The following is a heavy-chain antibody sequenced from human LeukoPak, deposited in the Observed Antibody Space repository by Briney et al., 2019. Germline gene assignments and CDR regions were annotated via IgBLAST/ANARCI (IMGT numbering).Heavy chain of an antibody. CDR3: ARGVYDILTGYNS. D-gene: IGHD3-9*01. J-gene: IGHJ4*02. CDR1: GYTFTGFY. CDR2: INPNSGGT. V-gene: IGHV1-2*02. Sequence: ASVKVSCKASGYTFTGFYLHWVRQAPGQGLEWMGWINPNSGGTNYAQKFQGRVTMTRDTSISTAYMELSRLRSDDTAVYYCARGVYDILTGYNSWGQGTLVTVSS.